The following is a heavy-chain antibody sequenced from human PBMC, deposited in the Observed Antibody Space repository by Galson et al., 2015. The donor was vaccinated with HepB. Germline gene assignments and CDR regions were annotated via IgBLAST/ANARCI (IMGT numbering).Heavy chain of an antibody. CDR3: VRGRLLFGFAPPWFDP. V-gene: IGHV1-46*03. CDR1: GYTFSNYC. CDR2: INPTTGNT. Sequence: SVKVSCKASGYTFSNYCIHWVRQAPGQGLEWMGLINPTTGNTNYAPRFQGGVTVTRDTSASTVYMELRSLRSEDTAVYYCVRGRLLFGFAPPWFDPWGLGTLVTVSS. J-gene: IGHJ5*02. D-gene: IGHD3-3*01.